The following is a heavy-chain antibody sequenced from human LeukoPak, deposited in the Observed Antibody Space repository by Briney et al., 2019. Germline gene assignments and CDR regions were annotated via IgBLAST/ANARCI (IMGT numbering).Heavy chain of an antibody. CDR3: AREYSSGLPEY. CDR1: RGTFSSYA. V-gene: IGHV1-2*06. Sequence: ASVKVSCNASRGTFSSYAISWVRQAPGQGLEWMGRINPNSGGTNYAQKFQGRLTMTRDTSISTAYMELSRLRSDDTAVYYCAREYSSGLPEYWGQGTLVTVSS. D-gene: IGHD6-19*01. CDR2: INPNSGGT. J-gene: IGHJ4*02.